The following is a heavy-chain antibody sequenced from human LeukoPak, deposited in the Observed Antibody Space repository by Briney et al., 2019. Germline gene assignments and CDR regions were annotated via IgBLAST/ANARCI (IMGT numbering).Heavy chain of an antibody. CDR1: GFTFSNYA. J-gene: IGHJ6*03. Sequence: SGGCLRLSCAASGFTFSNYAMSWVRQAPGQGLEWVSGIGGSGYSTYYADSVKGRFTISRDNSKNTLYLQMNSLRAEDTAVYYCEKGRGYDYYYYMDVWGKGPTVTVSS. D-gene: IGHD5-12*01. CDR2: IGGSGYST. V-gene: IGHV3-23*01. CDR3: EKGRGYDYYYYMDV.